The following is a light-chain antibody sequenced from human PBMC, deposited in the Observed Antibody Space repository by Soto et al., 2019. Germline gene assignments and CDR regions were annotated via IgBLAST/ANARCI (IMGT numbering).Light chain of an antibody. J-gene: IGKJ1*01. V-gene: IGKV1-12*01. Sequence: DIQMTQSPSSVSASVGDRLTITCRASRAISNSLAWYQQTPRKAPKLLLRGASSLHRGVPSRFSGGGAGTEFTLTISSLQPEDFATYYCQQTSAFPRTFGQGTKVDVK. CDR3: QQTSAFPRT. CDR1: RAISNS. CDR2: GAS.